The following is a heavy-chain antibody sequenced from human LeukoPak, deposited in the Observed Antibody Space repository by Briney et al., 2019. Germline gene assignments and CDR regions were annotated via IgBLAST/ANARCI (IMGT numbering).Heavy chain of an antibody. CDR1: GGPISSSSYY. Sequence: SETLSLTCTVSGGPISSSSYYWGWIRQPPGKGLEWIGSIYYSGSTYYNPSLNSRVTLSVDTSENQFSLELNSVTAADTAVYYCAKVGYCDAGPCYFDSWGQGTLVTVSS. J-gene: IGHJ4*02. CDR2: IYYSGST. CDR3: AKVGYCDAGPCYFDS. D-gene: IGHD2-15*01. V-gene: IGHV4-39*07.